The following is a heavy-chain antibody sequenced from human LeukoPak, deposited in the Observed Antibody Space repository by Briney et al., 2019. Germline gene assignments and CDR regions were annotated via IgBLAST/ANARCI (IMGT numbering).Heavy chain of an antibody. CDR2: ISGSGDST. V-gene: IGHV3-23*01. Sequence: GGSLRLSCAASGFTFSSYAMSWVRQAPGKGLEWVSAISGSGDSTYYGDSVKGRFTISRDNSKNTLDLQMNSLRAEDTAVYYCARGRGLGVVSPYFDYWGQGTLVTVSS. J-gene: IGHJ4*02. CDR1: GFTFSSYA. D-gene: IGHD3-3*01. CDR3: ARGRGLGVVSPYFDY.